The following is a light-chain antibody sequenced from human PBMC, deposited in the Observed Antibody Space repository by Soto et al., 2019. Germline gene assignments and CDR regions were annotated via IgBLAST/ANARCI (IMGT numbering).Light chain of an antibody. Sequence: EIVLTQSPGTLSLSPGERATLSCRASQSVAGSYLAWYQQKPGQAPRLLIYGASSRATGFPDRFSGSGSGTDFTLTISGLEPEDSAVYYCQQYGSSSEITFDQGTRLEIK. CDR2: GAS. CDR1: QSVAGSY. CDR3: QQYGSSSEIT. V-gene: IGKV3-20*01. J-gene: IGKJ5*01.